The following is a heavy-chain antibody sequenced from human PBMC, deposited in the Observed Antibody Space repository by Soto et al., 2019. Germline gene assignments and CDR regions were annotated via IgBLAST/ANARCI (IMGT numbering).Heavy chain of an antibody. CDR1: GYTFNSYA. J-gene: IGHJ4*02. V-gene: IGHV1-18*01. CDR3: ARDAPPSDY. CDR2: ISAYNGNT. Sequence: QVQLVQSGAEVKKPGASVKVSCKASGYTFNSYAISWVRQAPGQGLEWMGWISAYNGNTNYAQKLQGRVTMTTDTSTSPAYMELRSLRXDXXXXXYCARDAPPSDYWGQGTLVTVSS.